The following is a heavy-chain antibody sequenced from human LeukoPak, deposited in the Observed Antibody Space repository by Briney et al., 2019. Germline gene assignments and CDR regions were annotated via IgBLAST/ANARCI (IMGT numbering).Heavy chain of an antibody. CDR1: GFTFSSYE. J-gene: IGHJ4*02. V-gene: IGHV3-48*03. Sequence: PGGSLRLSCAASGFTFSSYEMNWVRQAPGKGLEWVSYISSSDNTIYYADSVKGRFTISRDNAKNSVYLQMNSLRAEDTAVYYCARGRGYCSSTRCYVDYWGQGTLVTVSS. CDR2: ISSSDNTI. CDR3: ARGRGYCSSTRCYVDY. D-gene: IGHD2-2*01.